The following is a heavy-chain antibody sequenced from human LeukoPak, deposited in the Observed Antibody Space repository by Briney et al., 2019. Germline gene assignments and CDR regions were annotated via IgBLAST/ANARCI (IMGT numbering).Heavy chain of an antibody. D-gene: IGHD6-19*01. CDR1: GFTFNNYA. CDR3: ASSHGTVAGTFRGLYYFDY. V-gene: IGHV3-21*01. CDR2: ISSSSSYI. J-gene: IGHJ4*02. Sequence: GGSLRLSCAASGFTFNNYAMNWVRQAPGKGLEWVSSISSSSSYIYYADSVKGRFTISRDNAKNSLYLQMNSLRAEDTAVYYCASSHGTVAGTFRGLYYFDYWGQGTLVTVSS.